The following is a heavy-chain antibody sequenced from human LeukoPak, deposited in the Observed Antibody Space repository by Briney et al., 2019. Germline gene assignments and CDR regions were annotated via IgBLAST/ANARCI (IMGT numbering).Heavy chain of an antibody. CDR3: ARWGYHSRGYYPYLDAFDI. CDR2: ITSIGDYI. V-gene: IGHV3-21*06. J-gene: IGHJ3*02. D-gene: IGHD3-22*01. CDR1: GFTFNSYS. Sequence: PGGSLRLSCAASGFTFNSYSMNWVRQAPGKGLEWVSPITSIGDYIFYADSMKGRFTISRDNAENSLYLEMNSLRAEDTAVYYCARWGYHSRGYYPYLDAFDIWGQGTMVTVSS.